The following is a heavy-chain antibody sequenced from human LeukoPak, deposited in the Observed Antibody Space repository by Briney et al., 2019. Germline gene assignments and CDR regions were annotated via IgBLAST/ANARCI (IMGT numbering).Heavy chain of an antibody. V-gene: IGHV3-23*01. CDR2: ISGSGGST. J-gene: IGHJ4*02. D-gene: IGHD1-1*01. Sequence: GGSLRLSCAASGFTFSSYAMSWVRQAPGKGLEWVSAISGSGGSTYYADSVKGRFTISRDNAKNSLYLQMNSLRAEDTAVYYCARGPERGDYWGQGTLVTVSS. CDR3: ARGPERGDY. CDR1: GFTFSSYA.